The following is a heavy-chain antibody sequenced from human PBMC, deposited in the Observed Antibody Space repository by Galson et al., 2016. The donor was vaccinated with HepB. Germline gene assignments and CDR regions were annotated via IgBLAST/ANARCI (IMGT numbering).Heavy chain of an antibody. CDR2: ISTDGSSA. D-gene: IGHD2-2*01. CDR3: ARAPVLPATVGGYDH. J-gene: IGHJ4*02. V-gene: IGHV3-74*01. CDR1: GFSLRSYW. Sequence: SLRLSCAASGFSLRSYWMHWVRQAPGKGLVWVSRISTDGSSATYAESVKGRFTISRDNAKNTLYLEMNSLRAEDTAVYYCARAPVLPATVGGYDHWGQGTLVTVSS.